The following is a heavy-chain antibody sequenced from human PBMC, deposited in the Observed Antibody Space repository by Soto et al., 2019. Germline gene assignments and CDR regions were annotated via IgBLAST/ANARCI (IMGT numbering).Heavy chain of an antibody. D-gene: IGHD3-9*01. J-gene: IGHJ4*02. CDR1: GGSMRSNSYY. CDR3: AAPKTSNYYPPRY. Sequence: PSETLSLTCTVSGGSMRSNSYYWGWVRQSPGKGLEWIASIYNGGSTYYNPSLKSRVTVSVDTSKNQLSLNLTSVTAADTAVYYCAAPKTSNYYPPRYWGPGTLVTLSS. V-gene: IGHV4-39*01. CDR2: IYNGGST.